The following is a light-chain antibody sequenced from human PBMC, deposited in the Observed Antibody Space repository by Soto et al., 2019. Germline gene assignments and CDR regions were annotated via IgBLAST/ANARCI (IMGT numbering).Light chain of an antibody. CDR3: QHYNNWPRT. V-gene: IGKV3-15*01. CDR1: QSVSSN. CDR2: GAS. J-gene: IGKJ1*01. Sequence: EIVMTQSPATLSVSPGERATLSCRASQSVSSNLAWYQQKPGQAPRLLIYGASTRATGIPARFSGSGSGTEFTLTISLLQSEDFAVYYCQHYNNWPRTFGQGTKVEIK.